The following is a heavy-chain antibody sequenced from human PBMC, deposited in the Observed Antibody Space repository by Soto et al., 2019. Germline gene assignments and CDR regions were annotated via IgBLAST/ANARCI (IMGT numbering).Heavy chain of an antibody. V-gene: IGHV3-30*18. Sequence: QVQLVESGGGVVQPGRSLRLSCAASGFTFSSYGMHWGRQAPGKGLEWVAVISYDGSNKYYADSVKGRFTISRDNSKNTLYLQMSSRTAEDTAVYYCAKDVVVGATTGLGDYYYYYGMDVWCQGTTVTVSS. J-gene: IGHJ6*02. CDR1: GFTFSSYG. D-gene: IGHD1-26*01. CDR2: ISYDGSNK. CDR3: AKDVVVGATTGLGDYYYYYGMDV.